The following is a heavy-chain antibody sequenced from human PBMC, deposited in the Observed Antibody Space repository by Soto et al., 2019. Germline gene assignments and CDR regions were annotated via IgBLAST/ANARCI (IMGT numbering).Heavy chain of an antibody. CDR1: GYTFTNYD. CDR3: ARCATMVREGYDS. D-gene: IGHD3-10*01. CDR2: MNPNSGNT. J-gene: IGHJ5*01. V-gene: IGHV1-8*01. Sequence: QVQLVQSGAEVKKPGASVKVSCKASGYTFTNYDINWVRQATGQGLEWIGWMNPNSGNTGYIEKLQGRITMTRDTSTTPAYMELTSLTSEDTAVYYCARCATMVREGYDSWGQGTLVTVSS.